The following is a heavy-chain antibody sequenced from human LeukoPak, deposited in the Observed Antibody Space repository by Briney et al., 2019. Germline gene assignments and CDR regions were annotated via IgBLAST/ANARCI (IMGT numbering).Heavy chain of an antibody. CDR2: ISSSSNYI. Sequence: PGGSLRLSCAASGFTFSSYSMTWVRQAPGKGLEWVSSISSSSNYIYYADSLKGRFTISRDNAKNSLYLQMNSLRAEDTAVYYCASGYRGFDYWGQGTLVTVSS. J-gene: IGHJ4*02. CDR1: GFTFSSYS. V-gene: IGHV3-21*01. D-gene: IGHD3-22*01. CDR3: ASGYRGFDY.